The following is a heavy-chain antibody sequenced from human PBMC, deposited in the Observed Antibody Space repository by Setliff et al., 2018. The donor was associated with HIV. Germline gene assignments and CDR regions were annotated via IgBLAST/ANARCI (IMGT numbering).Heavy chain of an antibody. CDR2: FDPEKGET. CDR1: GYTLTKLS. Sequence: ASVKVSCKVSGYTLTKLSIHWVRQAPGKGLEWMGGFDPEKGETVYAQKLQGRVTMTDDTSTDTAYMELSSLRSEDTAVYFCWFGEPVGPFDIWGQGTRGTVSS. V-gene: IGHV1-24*01. D-gene: IGHD3-10*01. J-gene: IGHJ3*02. CDR3: WFGEPVGPFDI.